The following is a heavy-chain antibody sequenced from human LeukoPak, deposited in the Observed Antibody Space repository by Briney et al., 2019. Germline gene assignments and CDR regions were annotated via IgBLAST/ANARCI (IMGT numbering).Heavy chain of an antibody. CDR1: GFTFSDYY. D-gene: IGHD6-19*01. V-gene: IGHV3-11*04. Sequence: KPGGSLRLSCAASGFTFSDYYMSWIRQAPGKGLEWVSYISSSGSTIYYADSVKGRFTISRDNAKNSLYLQMNSLTAEDTAMYYCARSLRVAVAASYWGQGTLVTVFS. CDR2: ISSSGSTI. J-gene: IGHJ4*02. CDR3: ARSLRVAVAASY.